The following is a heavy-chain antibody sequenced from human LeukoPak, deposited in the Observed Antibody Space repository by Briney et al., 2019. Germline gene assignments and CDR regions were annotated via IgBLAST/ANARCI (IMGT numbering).Heavy chain of an antibody. D-gene: IGHD2-2*01. J-gene: IGHJ4*02. V-gene: IGHV3-23*01. CDR2: ISGSGGST. CDR3: AKGSGRGVVPAAIQPYFDY. Sequence: PGGSLRLSFAASGFTFSSYAMSWVRQAPGKGLEWVSAISGSGGSTYYADSVKGRFTISRDNSKNTLYLQMNSLRAEDTAVYYCAKGSGRGVVPAAIQPYFDYWGQGTLVTVSS. CDR1: GFTFSSYA.